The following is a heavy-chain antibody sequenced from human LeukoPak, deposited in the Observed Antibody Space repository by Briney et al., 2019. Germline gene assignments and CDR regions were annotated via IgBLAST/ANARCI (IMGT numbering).Heavy chain of an antibody. V-gene: IGHV4-31*03. D-gene: IGHD2-21*02. Sequence: SQTLSLTCTVSGGSISSGTYYWSWIRQHPGKGLEWIGYIYYSGGTYYNPSLKSRVLISVDTSKNQFSLKLSSVTAADTAVYYCARGGSRVVTATIFDYGGKEPLFPVPS. J-gene: IGHJ4*02. CDR2: IYYSGGT. CDR3: ARGGSRVVTATIFDY. CDR1: GGSISSGTYY.